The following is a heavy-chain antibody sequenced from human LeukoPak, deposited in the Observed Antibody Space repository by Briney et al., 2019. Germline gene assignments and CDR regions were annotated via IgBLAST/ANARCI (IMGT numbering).Heavy chain of an antibody. CDR1: GFTVSSNY. Sequence: GGSLRLSCAASGFTVSSNYMSWVRQAPGKGLEWVSVIYSGGSTYYADSVKGRFTISRDNSKNTLYLQMNSLRAEDTAVYYCAGVWGDGYNSGPFDYWGQGTLVTVSS. D-gene: IGHD5-24*01. CDR2: IYSGGST. CDR3: AGVWGDGYNSGPFDY. J-gene: IGHJ4*02. V-gene: IGHV3-53*01.